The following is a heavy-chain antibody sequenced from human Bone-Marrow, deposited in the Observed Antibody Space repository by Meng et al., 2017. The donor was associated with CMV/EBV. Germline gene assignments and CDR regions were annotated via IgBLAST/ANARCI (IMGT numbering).Heavy chain of an antibody. D-gene: IGHD2-2*01. Sequence: SVKVSCKASGGTFSSYAISWVRQAPGQGLEWMGGIIPIFGTANYAQKFQGRVTITTDESTSTAYMELSSLRSEDTAVYYCARRGYCSSTSCLHDAFDIWDQGTMVTVSS. CDR1: GGTFSSYA. J-gene: IGHJ3*02. CDR3: ARRGYCSSTSCLHDAFDI. CDR2: IIPIFGTA. V-gene: IGHV1-69*05.